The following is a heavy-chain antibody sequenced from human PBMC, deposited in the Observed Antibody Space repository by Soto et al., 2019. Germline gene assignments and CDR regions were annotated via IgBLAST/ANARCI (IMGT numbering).Heavy chain of an antibody. CDR1: GGSISSSSYY. V-gene: IGHV4-39*01. CDR3: ARTFYDSSGYYTEPTNWFDP. J-gene: IGHJ5*02. CDR2: IYYSGST. Sequence: PSETLSLTCTVSGGSISSSSYYWGWIRQPPGKGLVWIGSIYYSGSTYYNPSLKSRVTISVDTSKNQFSLKLSSVTAADTAVYYCARTFYDSSGYYTEPTNWFDPWGQGTLVTVSS. D-gene: IGHD3-22*01.